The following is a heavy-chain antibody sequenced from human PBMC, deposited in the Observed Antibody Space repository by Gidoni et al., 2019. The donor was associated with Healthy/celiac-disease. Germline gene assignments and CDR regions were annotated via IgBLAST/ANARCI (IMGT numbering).Heavy chain of an antibody. Sequence: QVQLQASGPGLVKPSENLSLTCTVSGGSISSYYWSWIRQPPGNGLEWIGYIYYSGSTNYNPSLKSRVTISVDTSKNQFSLKLSSVTAADTAVYYCARADSSSWYTDYWGQGTLVTVSS. CDR2: IYYSGST. J-gene: IGHJ4*02. D-gene: IGHD6-13*01. CDR1: GGSISSYY. CDR3: ARADSSSWYTDY. V-gene: IGHV4-59*01.